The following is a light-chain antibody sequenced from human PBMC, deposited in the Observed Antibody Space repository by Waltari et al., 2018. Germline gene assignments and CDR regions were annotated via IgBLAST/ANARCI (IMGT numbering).Light chain of an antibody. CDR1: SGSIATNY. CDR3: QSYDNRNHWV. V-gene: IGLV6-57*01. CDR2: EDN. Sequence: NFMLTQPLSVSESPGKTVTISCTRSSGSIATNYVQWDQQRPGSSPTAVIYEDNQRPSGVPDRFSGSIDSSSNSASLTISGLKTEDEADYYCQSYDNRNHWVFGGGTKLTVL. J-gene: IGLJ3*02.